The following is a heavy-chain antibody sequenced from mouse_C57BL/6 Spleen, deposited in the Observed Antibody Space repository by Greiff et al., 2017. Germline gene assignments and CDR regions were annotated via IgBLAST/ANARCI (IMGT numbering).Heavy chain of an antibody. CDR2: ISYDGSN. Sequence: EVQRVESGPGLVKPSQSLSLTCSITGYSITSGYYWNWIRQFPGNKLEWMGYISYDGSNNYNPSLKNRISITRYTSKNQFFLELNSVTTEYTATYDCAKAHWDGDYFDYWGQGTTLTVSS. J-gene: IGHJ2*01. V-gene: IGHV3-6*01. CDR1: GYSITSGYY. CDR3: AKAHWDGDYFDY. D-gene: IGHD4-1*01.